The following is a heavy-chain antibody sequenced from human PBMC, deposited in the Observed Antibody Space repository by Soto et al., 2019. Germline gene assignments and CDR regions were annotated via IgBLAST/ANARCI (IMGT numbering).Heavy chain of an antibody. V-gene: IGHV1-18*01. CDR1: GDTFTNCG. J-gene: IGHJ5*02. Sequence: ASVKVSCKTSGDTFTNCGLSWVRQAPGQGLEWMGWIATYNTNKNYAQKFQGRLTLTTDTSTSTAYMELKSLRYDDAAVYYCARVLRGVVNWFDPWGQGTLVTVSS. D-gene: IGHD3-10*01. CDR2: IATYNTNK. CDR3: ARVLRGVVNWFDP.